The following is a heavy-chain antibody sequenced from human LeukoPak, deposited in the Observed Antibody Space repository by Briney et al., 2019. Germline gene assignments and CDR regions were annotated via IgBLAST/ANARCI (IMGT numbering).Heavy chain of an antibody. CDR2: IYYSGST. CDR3: ARDNWNYGSSMDV. Sequence: SETLSLTCTVSGGSISSYYWSWIRQPPGKGLEWIGYIYYSGSTNYNSSLKSRVTISVDTSKNQFSLKLSSVTAADTAVYYCARDNWNYGSSMDVWGQGTTVTVTS. V-gene: IGHV4-59*01. D-gene: IGHD1-7*01. J-gene: IGHJ6*02. CDR1: GGSISSYY.